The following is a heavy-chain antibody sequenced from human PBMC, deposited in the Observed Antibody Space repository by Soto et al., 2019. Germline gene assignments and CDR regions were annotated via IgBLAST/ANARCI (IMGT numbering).Heavy chain of an antibody. CDR1: GFTVDDYA. Sequence: EVQLVESGGGLVQPGRSLRLSCAASGFTVDDYAMHWVRQAPGKGLEWVSGISWNSETIDYADSVKGRFTISRDNAKSSLFQQMTSLRPDDTALYYCAKDMKWGGMTTIHYFDSWGQGTLVTVSS. CDR2: ISWNSETI. CDR3: AKDMKWGGMTTIHYFDS. V-gene: IGHV3-9*01. J-gene: IGHJ4*02. D-gene: IGHD4-17*01.